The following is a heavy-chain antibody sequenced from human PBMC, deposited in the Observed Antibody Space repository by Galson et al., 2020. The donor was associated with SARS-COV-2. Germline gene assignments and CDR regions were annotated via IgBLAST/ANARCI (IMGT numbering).Heavy chain of an antibody. J-gene: IGHJ4*02. CDR3: ARAPYDILTGYPTLLDY. D-gene: IGHD3-9*01. CDR2: IWYDGSNK. Sequence: QAGGSLRLSCAVSGFTFSSYGMHWVRQAPGKGLEWVAVIWYDGSNKYYADSVKGRFTISRDNSKNTLYLQMNSLRAEDTAVYYCARAPYDILTGYPTLLDYWGQGTLVTVSS. V-gene: IGHV3-33*01. CDR1: GFTFSSYG.